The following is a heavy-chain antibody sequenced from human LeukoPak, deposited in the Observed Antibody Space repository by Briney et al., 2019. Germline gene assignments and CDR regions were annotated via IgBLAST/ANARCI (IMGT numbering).Heavy chain of an antibody. CDR3: ARTQSIAARRSFDY. CDR1: GDSFSGYY. Sequence: PSETLSLTCAVYGDSFSGYYWSWIRQPPGKGLEWIAEINHRGTTHYNPSLKSRVNISADRSKNQFSLKLSSVTAADTAVYYCARTQSIAARRSFDYWGQGTLVTVSS. J-gene: IGHJ4*02. V-gene: IGHV4-34*01. CDR2: INHRGTT. D-gene: IGHD6-6*01.